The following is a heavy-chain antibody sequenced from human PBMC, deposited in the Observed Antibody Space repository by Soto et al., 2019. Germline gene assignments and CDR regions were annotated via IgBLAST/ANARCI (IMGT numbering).Heavy chain of an antibody. V-gene: IGHV5-10-1*01. CDR3: ASSPRGYCSSTSCRELGNYYGMDV. Sequence: VESLKISCKGSGYSFISYWIGWVRQMPGKGLEWMGRIDPSDSYTNYSPSFQGHVTISADKSISTAYLQWSSLKASDTAMYYCASSPRGYCSSTSCRELGNYYGMDVWGQGTKVTVSS. D-gene: IGHD2-2*01. CDR1: GYSFISYW. J-gene: IGHJ6*02. CDR2: IDPSDSYT.